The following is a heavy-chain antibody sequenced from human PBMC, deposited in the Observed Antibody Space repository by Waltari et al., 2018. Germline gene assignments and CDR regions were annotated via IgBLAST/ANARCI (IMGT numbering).Heavy chain of an antibody. V-gene: IGHV4-4*07. D-gene: IGHD6-25*01. CDR3: ARGAARAPPDGRFDP. CDR2: IYTRGST. CDR1: GGSISSYY. Sequence: QVQLQESGPGLVKPSETLSLTCTVSGGSISSYYWSWIRQPAGKGLEWIGRIYTRGSTNYNPSLKSRVTISVDKSKNQFSLKLSSVTAADTAVYYCARGAARAPPDGRFDPWGQGTLVTVSS. J-gene: IGHJ5*02.